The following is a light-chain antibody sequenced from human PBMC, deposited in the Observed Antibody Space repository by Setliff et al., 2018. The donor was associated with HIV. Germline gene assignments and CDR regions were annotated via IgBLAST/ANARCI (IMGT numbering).Light chain of an antibody. Sequence: QSALTQPASVSGSPGQSITMSCTGTSSDVGSYNLVSWYQQHPGKAPKVMIYEVSKRPSGVSSRFSGSKSGNTASLTISGLQAEDEADYYCCSYAGSSTHVVFGGGTKVT. CDR1: SSDVGSYNL. CDR3: CSYAGSSTHVV. CDR2: EVS. V-gene: IGLV2-23*02. J-gene: IGLJ2*01.